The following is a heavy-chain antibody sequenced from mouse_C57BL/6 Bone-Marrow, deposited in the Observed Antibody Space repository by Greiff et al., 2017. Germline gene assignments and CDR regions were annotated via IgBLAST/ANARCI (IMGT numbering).Heavy chain of an antibody. CDR1: GYTFTDYY. CDR3: ARDIYYDYDEFAY. CDR2: IYPGSGNT. Sequence: VKLQQSGAELVRPGASVKLSCKASGYTFTDYYINWVKQRPGQGLEWIARIYPGSGNTYYNEKFKGKATLTAEKSSSTAYMQLSSLTSEDSAVYFCARDIYYDYDEFAYWGQGTLVTVSA. V-gene: IGHV1-76*01. D-gene: IGHD2-4*01. J-gene: IGHJ3*01.